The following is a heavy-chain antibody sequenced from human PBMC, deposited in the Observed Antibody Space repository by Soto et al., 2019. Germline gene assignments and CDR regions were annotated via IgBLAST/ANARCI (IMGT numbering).Heavy chain of an antibody. CDR1: GYSFAGYW. CDR3: ARQDIVTAPVSGGYFHS. CDR2: IDPSDSQT. D-gene: IGHD2-15*01. J-gene: IGHJ4*02. V-gene: IGHV5-10-1*01. Sequence: GESLKISCKGSGYSFAGYWITWVRQKPGKGLEWMGRIDPSDSQTYYSPSFRGHVTISVTKSITTVFLQWSSLRASDTAMYFCARQDIVTAPVSGGYFHSCGQAPPVTVSS.